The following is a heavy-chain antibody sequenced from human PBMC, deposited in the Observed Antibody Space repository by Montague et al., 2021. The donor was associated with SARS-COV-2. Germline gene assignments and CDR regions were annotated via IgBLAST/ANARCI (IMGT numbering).Heavy chain of an antibody. V-gene: IGHV3-33*01. CDR3: VGDPGDPDTFDF. CDR2: IWNDGSKK. J-gene: IGHJ4*02. CDR1: GFTHSKYG. Sequence: SRRLSWSASGFTHSKYGVHWVRQAPGKGLEWVASIWNDGSKKHHADSVKGRFTISRDNSNNMLYLQMDSLRADDAGVYYCVGDPGDPDTFDFWGQGTQATVSS. D-gene: IGHD7-27*01.